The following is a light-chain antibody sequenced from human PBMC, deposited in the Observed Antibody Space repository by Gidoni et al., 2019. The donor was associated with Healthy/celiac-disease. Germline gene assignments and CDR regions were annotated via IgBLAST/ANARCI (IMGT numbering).Light chain of an antibody. CDR1: QSVSSSY. V-gene: IGKV3-20*01. J-gene: IGKJ1*01. Sequence: IVLTQSPGTLSLSPGERATLSCRASQSVSSSYLAWYQQKPGQAPRLLIYGASSRATGIPDRFSGSGSVTDFTLTISRLEPEDFALYYCQQYGSSPRTFXQXTKVEIK. CDR3: QQYGSSPRT. CDR2: GAS.